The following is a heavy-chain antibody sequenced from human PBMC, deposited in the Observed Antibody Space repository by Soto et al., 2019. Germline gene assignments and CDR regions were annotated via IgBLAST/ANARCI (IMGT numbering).Heavy chain of an antibody. D-gene: IGHD2-15*01. V-gene: IGHV1-8*01. CDR2: MKPNSGNT. CDR1: GYTFTSYD. Sequence: QVQLVQSGAEVKKPGASVKVSCKASGYTFTSYDINWVLQATGQGLEWMGWMKPNSGNTGYAQKVQGRVTITRKTSISTAYMELSSLRSEDTAVYYCARDTFFCSGGSCYSSSGYWGQGTLVTVSS. J-gene: IGHJ4*02. CDR3: ARDTFFCSGGSCYSSSGY.